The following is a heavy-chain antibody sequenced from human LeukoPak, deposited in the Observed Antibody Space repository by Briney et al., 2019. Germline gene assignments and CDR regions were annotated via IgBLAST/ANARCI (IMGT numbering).Heavy chain of an antibody. J-gene: IGHJ3*02. Sequence: GESLKISCKGSGYSFTSYWIGWVRQMPGKGLEWMGIIYPGDSDTRYSPSFQGQVTISADKSISTAYLQWSSLKASDTAMYYRARPTTMVRGVIWPNDAFDIWGQGTMVTVSS. CDR1: GYSFTSYW. V-gene: IGHV5-51*01. CDR3: ARPTTMVRGVIWPNDAFDI. D-gene: IGHD3-10*01. CDR2: IYPGDSDT.